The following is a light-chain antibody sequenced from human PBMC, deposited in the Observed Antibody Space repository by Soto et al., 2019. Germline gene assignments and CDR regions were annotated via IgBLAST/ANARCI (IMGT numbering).Light chain of an antibody. Sequence: QSAVTQPPCASGSPGQSVTISCTGTKNDIGVYDFVSWYQHHPGKAPRLIIYEVVQRPSGVPDRFSGSKSGNTASLTVSGLQAADEADYFCKSYAGSNTYVFGSGTKLTVL. J-gene: IGLJ1*01. CDR1: KNDIGVYDF. CDR2: EVV. V-gene: IGLV2-8*01. CDR3: KSYAGSNTYV.